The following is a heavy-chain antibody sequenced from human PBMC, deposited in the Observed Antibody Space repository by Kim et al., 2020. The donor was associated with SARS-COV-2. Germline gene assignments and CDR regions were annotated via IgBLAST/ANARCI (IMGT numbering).Heavy chain of an antibody. CDR1: GYTFTGYY. J-gene: IGHJ6*02. CDR3: ARASLWGPDWRYYYYYGMDV. V-gene: IGHV1-2*06. CDR2: INPNSGGT. Sequence: ASVKVSCKASGYTFTGYYMHWVRQAPGQGLEWMGRINPNSGGTNYAQKFQGRVTMTRDTSISTAYMELSRLRSDDTAVYYCARASLWGPDWRYYYYYGMDVWGQGTTVTVSS. D-gene: IGHD3-10*01.